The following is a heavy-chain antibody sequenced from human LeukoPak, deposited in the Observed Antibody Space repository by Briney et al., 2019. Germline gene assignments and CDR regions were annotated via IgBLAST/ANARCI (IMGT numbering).Heavy chain of an antibody. J-gene: IGHJ6*03. Sequence: ASVKVSCKASGYTFTSYGISWVRQAPGQGLEWMGWISAYNGNTNYAQRLQGRVTMTTDTSTSTAYTELRSLRSDDTAVYYCARDWSAIHYYYYMDVWGKGTTVTVSS. CDR2: ISAYNGNT. D-gene: IGHD3-3*01. CDR1: GYTFTSYG. CDR3: ARDWSAIHYYYYMDV. V-gene: IGHV1-18*01.